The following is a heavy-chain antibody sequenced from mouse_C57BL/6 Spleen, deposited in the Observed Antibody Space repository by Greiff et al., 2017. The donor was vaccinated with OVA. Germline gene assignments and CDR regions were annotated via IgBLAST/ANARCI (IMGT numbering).Heavy chain of an antibody. CDR3: ARGDWLYYYAMDY. Sequence: VQLQQPGAELVKPGASVKMSCKASGYTFTSYWITWVKQRPGQGLEWIGDIYPGSGSTNYNEKFKSKATLTVDTSSSTAYMQLSSLTSDDSAVYYCARGDWLYYYAMDYWGQGTSVTVSS. CDR2: IYPGSGST. CDR1: GYTFTSYW. J-gene: IGHJ4*01. D-gene: IGHD3-3*01. V-gene: IGHV1-55*01.